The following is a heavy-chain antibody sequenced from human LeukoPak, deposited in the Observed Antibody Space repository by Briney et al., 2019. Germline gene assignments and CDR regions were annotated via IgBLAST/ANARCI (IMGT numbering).Heavy chain of an antibody. CDR1: GFTFTTYA. J-gene: IGHJ4*02. Sequence: PGGSLRLSCAASGFTFTTYALSWVRQAPGRGLEWVGRIKSKTDGGTTDYAAPVKGRFTISRDDSKNTLYLQMNSLKTEDTAVYYCTPQETTTVVTRGLDYWGQGTLVTVSS. CDR3: TPQETTTVVTRGLDY. V-gene: IGHV3-15*01. CDR2: IKSKTDGGTT. D-gene: IGHD4-23*01.